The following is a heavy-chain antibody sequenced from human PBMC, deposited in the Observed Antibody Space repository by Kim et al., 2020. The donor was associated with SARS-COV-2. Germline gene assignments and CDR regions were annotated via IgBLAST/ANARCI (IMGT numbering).Heavy chain of an antibody. J-gene: IGHJ3*02. CDR3: AKDISAAAVNAFDI. V-gene: IGHV3-43*01. Sequence: ADSVKGRFTISRDNSKNSLYLQMNSLRTEDTALYYCAKDISAAAVNAFDIWGQGTMVTVSS. D-gene: IGHD6-13*01.